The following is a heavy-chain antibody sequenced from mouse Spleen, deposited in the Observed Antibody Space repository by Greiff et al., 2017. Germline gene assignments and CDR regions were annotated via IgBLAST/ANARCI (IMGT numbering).Heavy chain of an antibody. V-gene: IGHV5-16*01. CDR2: INYDGSST. CDR3: ARQGGSYYFDY. D-gene: IGHD3-3*01. J-gene: IGHJ2*01. Sequence: EVKVVESEGGLVQPGSSMKLSCTASGFTFSDYYMAWVRQVPEKGLEWVANINYDGSSTYYLDSLKSRFIISRDNAKNILYLQMSSLKSEDTATYYCARQGGSYYFDYWGQGTTLTVSS. CDR1: GFTFSDYY.